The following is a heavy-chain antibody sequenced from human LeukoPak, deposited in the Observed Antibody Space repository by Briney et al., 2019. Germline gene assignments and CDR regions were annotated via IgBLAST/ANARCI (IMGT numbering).Heavy chain of an antibody. CDR3: ARPSSSWYWYFDL. D-gene: IGHD6-13*01. V-gene: IGHV4-59*08. Sequence: SGTLSLTCTVAGGSISSYYWSWIRQPPGKGLEWIGYIYYSGSTNYNPSLKSRVTISVDTSKNQFSLKLSSVTAADTAVYYCARPSSSWYWYFDLWGRGTLVTVSS. J-gene: IGHJ2*01. CDR1: GGSISSYY. CDR2: IYYSGST.